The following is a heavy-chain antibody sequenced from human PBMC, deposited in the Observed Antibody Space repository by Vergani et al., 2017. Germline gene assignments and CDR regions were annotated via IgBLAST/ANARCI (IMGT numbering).Heavy chain of an antibody. CDR1: GGSFSGYY. V-gene: IGHV4-34*01. CDR2: INHSGST. D-gene: IGHD5-18*01. CDR3: ARKTAWIQLWTYYYGMDV. J-gene: IGHJ6*02. Sequence: QVQLQQWGAGLLKPSETLSLTCAVYGGSFSGYYWSWIRQPPGKGLEWIGEINHSGSTNYNPSLKSRVTISVDTSKNQFSLKLSSVTAADTAVYYCARKTAWIQLWTYYYGMDVWGQG.